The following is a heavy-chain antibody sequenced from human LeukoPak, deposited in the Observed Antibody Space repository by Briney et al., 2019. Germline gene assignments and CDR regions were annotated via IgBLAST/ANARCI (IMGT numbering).Heavy chain of an antibody. CDR2: INGDGSEK. V-gene: IGHV3-7*03. D-gene: IGHD6-13*01. Sequence: GGSLRLSCVASGFNFGPYWMSWVRQAPGKGPEWVANINGDGSEKFYVNSVKGRFTIFRDNAKNSLYLQMNSLKTEDTAVYYCTTDDSEYSSSWYGDLDYWGQGTLVTVSS. CDR3: TTDDSEYSSSWYGDLDY. CDR1: GFNFGPYW. J-gene: IGHJ4*02.